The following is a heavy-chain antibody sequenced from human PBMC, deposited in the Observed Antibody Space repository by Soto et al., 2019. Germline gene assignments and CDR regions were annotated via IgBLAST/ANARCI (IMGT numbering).Heavy chain of an antibody. D-gene: IGHD6-19*01. J-gene: IGHJ4*02. CDR2: IIPIFGTA. CDR1: GGTFSSYA. CDR3: AKARPTVAGTPFFDY. V-gene: IGHV1-69*13. Sequence: ASVKVSCKASGGTFSSYAISWVRQAPGQGLEWMGGIIPIFGTANYAQKFQGRVTITADESTSTAYMELSSLRSEDTAVYYCAKARPTVAGTPFFDYWGQGTLAT.